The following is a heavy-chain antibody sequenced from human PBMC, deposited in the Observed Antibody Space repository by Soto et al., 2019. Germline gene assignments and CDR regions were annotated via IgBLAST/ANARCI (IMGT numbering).Heavy chain of an antibody. J-gene: IGHJ6*02. V-gene: IGHV3-23*01. CDR3: GKQRKNRAYYYPMDV. Sequence: GGSLRLSCTASGFTFSAYAMSWVRQTPGKGLEWVSGITGSGGSTSYADPVKGRFTISRDNTENTLYRQMNSLRAADTAVYFCGKQRKNRAYYYPMDVGGQGTTFTVSS. CDR1: GFTFSAYA. CDR2: ITGSGGST.